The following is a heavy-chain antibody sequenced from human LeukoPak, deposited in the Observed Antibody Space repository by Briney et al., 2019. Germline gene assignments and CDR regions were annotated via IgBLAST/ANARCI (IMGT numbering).Heavy chain of an antibody. CDR1: GFTFSNHW. CDR3: VRDSGFLADY. Sequence: GGSLRLSCAASGFTFSNHWMSWVRQAPGKGLEWVANIKEDGSEKYYVDSMKGRFTISRDNAKNSLYLQMNSLRAEDTAVYYCVRDSGFLADYWGQETPVTVSS. D-gene: IGHD1-26*01. V-gene: IGHV3-7*04. J-gene: IGHJ4*02. CDR2: IKEDGSEK.